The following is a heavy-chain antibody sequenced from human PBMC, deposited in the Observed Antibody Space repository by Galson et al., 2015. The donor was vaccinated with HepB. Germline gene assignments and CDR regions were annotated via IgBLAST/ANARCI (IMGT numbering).Heavy chain of an antibody. Sequence: SVKVSCKASGGTFSSYAISWVRQAPGQGLEWMGGIIPIFGTANYAQKFQGRVTITADESTSTAYMELSSLRSEDTAVYYCARVGGIAAPMGAFDIWGQGTMVTVSS. V-gene: IGHV1-69*13. CDR3: ARVGGIAAPMGAFDI. CDR2: IIPIFGTA. D-gene: IGHD6-13*01. CDR1: GGTFSSYA. J-gene: IGHJ3*02.